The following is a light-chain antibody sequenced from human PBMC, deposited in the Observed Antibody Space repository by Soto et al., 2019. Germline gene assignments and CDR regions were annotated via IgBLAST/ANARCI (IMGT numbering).Light chain of an antibody. J-gene: IGLJ1*01. CDR2: EVS. CDR1: SSDVGGYNY. CDR3: SSYAGSNNFV. Sequence: QSVLTQPPSASGSPGQSVTISCTGTSSDVGGYNYVSWYQQHPGKAPKLMIYEVSERPSGVPDRFSGSKSSNTASLTVSGLQAEDEADYYCSSYAGSNNFVFGTGAKFTV. V-gene: IGLV2-8*01.